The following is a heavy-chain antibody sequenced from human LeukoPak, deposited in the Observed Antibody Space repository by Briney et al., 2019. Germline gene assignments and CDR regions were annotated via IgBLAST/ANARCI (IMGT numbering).Heavy chain of an antibody. CDR3: TRDDSSGYELKPWFDP. Sequence: GGSLRLSCTASGFTFGDYAMSWVRQAPGKGLEWVGFIRSKAYGGTTEYAASVKGRFTISRDDSKSIAYLQMNSLKTEDTAVYYCTRDDSSGYELKPWFDPWGQGTLVTVSS. CDR2: IRSKAYGGTT. V-gene: IGHV3-49*04. CDR1: GFTFGDYA. J-gene: IGHJ5*02. D-gene: IGHD3-22*01.